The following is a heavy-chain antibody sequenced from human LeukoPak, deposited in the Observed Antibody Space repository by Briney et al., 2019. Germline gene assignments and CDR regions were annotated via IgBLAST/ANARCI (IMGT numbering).Heavy chain of an antibody. V-gene: IGHV4-4*09. Sequence: SETLSLTCTVSGGSISSYYWSWIRQPPGRGLEWIGYIYTSGSTNYNPSLKSRVTISVDTSKNQFSLKLSSVTAADTAAYYCARQVLGTGGEWFDPWGQGTLVTVSS. CDR3: ARQVLGTGGEWFDP. CDR2: IYTSGST. D-gene: IGHD1-26*01. J-gene: IGHJ5*02. CDR1: GGSISSYY.